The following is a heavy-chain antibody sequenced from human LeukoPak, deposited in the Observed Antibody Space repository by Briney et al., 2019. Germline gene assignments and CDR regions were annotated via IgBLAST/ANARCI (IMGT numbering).Heavy chain of an antibody. CDR1: GGSISGYY. Sequence: SETLSLTCTVSGGSISGYYWSWIRQPAGKGLEWIGRIYTSDDAKYNPSLESRVTISVDTSKNQFSLKLSSVTAADTAVYYCARGPYYDSSGYYPDWAFDIWGQGTMVTVSS. CDR2: IYTSDDA. CDR3: ARGPYYDSSGYYPDWAFDI. D-gene: IGHD3-22*01. J-gene: IGHJ3*02. V-gene: IGHV4-4*07.